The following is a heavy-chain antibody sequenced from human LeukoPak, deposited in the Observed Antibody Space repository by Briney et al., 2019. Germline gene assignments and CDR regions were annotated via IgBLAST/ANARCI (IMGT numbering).Heavy chain of an antibody. D-gene: IGHD2-15*01. J-gene: IGHJ3*02. Sequence: SETLSLTCTVSGASIRSGDYYWSWIRQPPGKGLEWIGYIYDSGSTYYNPSLKSRITISVDTSENRFSLKLGSVTATDTAVYYCARDCSGGSCYGAFDIWGQGAMVTVSS. CDR3: ARDCSGGSCYGAFDI. CDR2: IYDSGST. CDR1: GASIRSGDYY. V-gene: IGHV4-30-4*01.